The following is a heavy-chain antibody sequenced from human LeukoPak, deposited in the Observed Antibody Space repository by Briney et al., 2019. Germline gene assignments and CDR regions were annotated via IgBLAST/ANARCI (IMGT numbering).Heavy chain of an antibody. CDR2: IKEDGSDK. CDR3: AKGGHYNFDY. V-gene: IGHV3-7*01. D-gene: IGHD4-11*01. J-gene: IGHJ4*02. Sequence: GGSLRLSCAASGFTFSTYWMKWVRQAPGKGLEWVASIKEDGSDKYYVDSVKGRFSISRDNAKNSLYLQMNSLRTEDTAVYYCAKGGHYNFDYWGQGTLITVSS. CDR1: GFTFSTYW.